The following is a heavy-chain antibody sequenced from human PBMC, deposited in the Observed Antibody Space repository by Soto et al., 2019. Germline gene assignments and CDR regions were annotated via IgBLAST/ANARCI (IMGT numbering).Heavy chain of an antibody. Sequence: EVQLVESGGGLVQPGRSLRLSCAASGFTFDDYAMHWVRQAPGKGLEWVSGISWNSGSIGYADSVKGRFTISRDNAKNSLYLHMNSLRAEDTALYYCAKGEGSSGYYSLFDYWGQGTLVTVSS. CDR3: AKGEGSSGYYSLFDY. D-gene: IGHD3-22*01. CDR2: ISWNSGSI. J-gene: IGHJ4*02. CDR1: GFTFDDYA. V-gene: IGHV3-9*01.